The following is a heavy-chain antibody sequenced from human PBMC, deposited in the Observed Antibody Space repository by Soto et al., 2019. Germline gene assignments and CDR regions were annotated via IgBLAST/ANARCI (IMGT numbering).Heavy chain of an antibody. CDR3: ARGFSSGWAPRHYYGMDV. Sequence: QVQLQQWGAGLLKPSETLSLTCAVYGGSFSGYYWSWIRQPPGKGPEWIGEINHSGSTNYNPSLKSRVTISVDTSKNQFSLKLSSVTAADTAVYYCARGFSSGWAPRHYYGMDVWGQGTTVTVSS. D-gene: IGHD6-19*01. J-gene: IGHJ6*02. CDR1: GGSFSGYY. CDR2: INHSGST. V-gene: IGHV4-34*01.